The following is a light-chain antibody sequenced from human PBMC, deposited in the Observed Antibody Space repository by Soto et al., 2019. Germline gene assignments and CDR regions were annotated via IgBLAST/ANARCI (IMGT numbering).Light chain of an antibody. Sequence: EFVLTQSPGTLSLSPGERATLSCRASQSVSSIYLAWYQQKPGQAPRLLIYGASSRPTGIPDRFSGSGSGTDFTLTISSLEPEDFAVYYCQQYGSSPKTFGQGTKVDI. CDR2: GAS. CDR3: QQYGSSPKT. CDR1: QSVSSIY. J-gene: IGKJ1*01. V-gene: IGKV3-20*01.